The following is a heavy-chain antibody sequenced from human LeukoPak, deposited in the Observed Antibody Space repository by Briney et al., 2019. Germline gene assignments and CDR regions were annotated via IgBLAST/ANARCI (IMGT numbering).Heavy chain of an antibody. CDR2: INPNSGTT. CDR3: ARPQGDYDYTDAFAI. J-gene: IGHJ3*02. CDR1: GYTFTGYY. V-gene: IGHV1-2*06. Sequence: EASVKVSCKASGYTFTGYYIHWVRQAPGQGLEWMGRINPNSGTTNYAQKSQGRVTMTRDTSLSTAYMDLSRLRSDDTAVYYCARPQGDYDYTDAFAIWGQGTMVIVSS. D-gene: IGHD4-17*01.